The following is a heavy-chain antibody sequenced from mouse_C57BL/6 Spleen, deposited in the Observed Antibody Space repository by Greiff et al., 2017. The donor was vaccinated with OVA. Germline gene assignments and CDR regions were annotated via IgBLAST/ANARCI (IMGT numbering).Heavy chain of an antibody. CDR1: GYTFTSYW. J-gene: IGHJ2*01. Sequence: QVQLQQPGAELVRPGSSVKLSCKASGYTFTSYWMHWVKQRPIQGLEWIGNIDPSDSETHYTQKFKDKATLTVDKSSSTAYMQLSSLTSEDSAVYYCARRGGYFDYWGQGTTLTVSS. CDR2: IDPSDSET. CDR3: ARRGGYFDY. V-gene: IGHV1-52*01.